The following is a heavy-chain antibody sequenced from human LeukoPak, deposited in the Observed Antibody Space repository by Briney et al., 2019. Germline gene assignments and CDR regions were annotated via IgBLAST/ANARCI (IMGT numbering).Heavy chain of an antibody. CDR1: GFTFSSYE. V-gene: IGHV3-48*03. CDR2: ISSSGSTI. CDR3: ARVSYSGYDWYYYGMDV. Sequence: PGGSLRLSCAASGFTFSSYEMNWVRQAPGKGLEWVSYISSSGSTIYYADSVKGRFTISRDNAKNSLYLQMNSLRAEDTAVYYCARVSYSGYDWYYYGMDVWGQGTTVTVSS. D-gene: IGHD5-12*01. J-gene: IGHJ6*02.